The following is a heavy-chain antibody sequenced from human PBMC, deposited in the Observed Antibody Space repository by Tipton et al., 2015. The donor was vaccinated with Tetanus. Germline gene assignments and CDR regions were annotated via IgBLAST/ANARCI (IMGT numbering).Heavy chain of an antibody. CDR3: ARGSLRTGFLEWHFDT. D-gene: IGHD3-3*01. J-gene: IGHJ4*02. Sequence: QSGPEVKKPGSSVRVSCKISGNTFSSYAINWVRQAPGQGFEWMGGIFPQFDTSNYAPGFQDRVSMTADKSSGTAYMELSTLRFDDTAVYYCARGSLRTGFLEWHFDTWGQGSLVTV. V-gene: IGHV1-69*06. CDR1: GNTFSSYA. CDR2: IFPQFDTS.